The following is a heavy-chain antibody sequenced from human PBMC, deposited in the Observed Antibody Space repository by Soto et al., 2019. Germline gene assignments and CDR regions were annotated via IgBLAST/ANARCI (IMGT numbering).Heavy chain of an antibody. Sequence: SLRLSCATSGFSFSPSGMHWVRQAPGKGLEWVAIIWNDDSTYYADSVKGRFTVSRDNSKNTLYLQMNSLRAEDTAVFYCAKERSSGWSFDYWGQGTLVTVSS. D-gene: IGHD6-19*01. J-gene: IGHJ4*02. CDR2: IWNDDST. V-gene: IGHV3-33*06. CDR1: GFSFSPSG. CDR3: AKERSSGWSFDY.